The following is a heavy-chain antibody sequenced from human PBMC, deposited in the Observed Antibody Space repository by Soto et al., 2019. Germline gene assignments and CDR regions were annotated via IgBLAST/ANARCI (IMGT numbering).Heavy chain of an antibody. CDR3: AKSVTTVAGTSWFDP. D-gene: IGHD6-19*01. J-gene: IGHJ5*02. CDR1: GFTFDDYA. Sequence: EVQLVESGGGLVQPGRSLRLSCAASGFTFDDYAMHWVRQAPGKGLEWVSGISWNSGSVGYADSVKGRFTISRDNAKNSLYLQMNSLRAEDTALYYCAKSVTTVAGTSWFDPWGQGTLDTVSS. V-gene: IGHV3-9*01. CDR2: ISWNSGSV.